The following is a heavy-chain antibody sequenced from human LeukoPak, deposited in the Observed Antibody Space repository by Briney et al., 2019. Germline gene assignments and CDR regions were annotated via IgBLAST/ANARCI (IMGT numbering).Heavy chain of an antibody. D-gene: IGHD3-10*01. Sequence: GGSLRLSCAASGFTVSSNYMSWVRQAPGKGLEWVSVIYSGGSTYYADSVKGRFTISRDNSKNTLYLQMNSLRAEDTAVYYCVILKPGEGMDVWGQGTTVTVSS. CDR1: GFTVSSNY. CDR2: IYSGGST. J-gene: IGHJ6*02. V-gene: IGHV3-66*04. CDR3: VILKPGEGMDV.